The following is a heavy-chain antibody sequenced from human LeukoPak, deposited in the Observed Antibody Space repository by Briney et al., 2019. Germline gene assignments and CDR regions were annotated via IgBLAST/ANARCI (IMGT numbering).Heavy chain of an antibody. D-gene: IGHD6-13*01. J-gene: IGHJ5*02. CDR2: ISAYNGNT. CDR1: GYTFTSYG. CDR3: ARRPFVMAAAQGGWFDP. Sequence: ASVKVSCKASGYTFTSYGISWVRQAPGQGLEWMGWISAYNGNTNYAQKLQGRVTMTTDTSTSTAYMELRSLRSDDTAVYYCARRPFVMAAAQGGWFDPWGQGTLVTVSS. V-gene: IGHV1-18*01.